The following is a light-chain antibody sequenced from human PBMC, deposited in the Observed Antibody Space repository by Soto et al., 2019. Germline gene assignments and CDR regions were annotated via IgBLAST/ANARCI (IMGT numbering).Light chain of an antibody. CDR2: DVT. J-gene: IGLJ1*01. V-gene: IGLV2-14*01. CDR3: SSYTTSSTYV. Sequence: SVLTQPASVSGSPGQSITISCTGSSSDIGAYNFATWYQQHPDKAPKLMVFDVTSRPSGVSDRFSGSKSGNTASLTISGLQAEDEAEYYCSSYTTSSTYVFGTGTKVTVL. CDR1: SSDIGAYNF.